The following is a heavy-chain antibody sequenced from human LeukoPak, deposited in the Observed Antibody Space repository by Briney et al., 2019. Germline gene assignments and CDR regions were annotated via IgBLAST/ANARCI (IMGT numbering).Heavy chain of an antibody. V-gene: IGHV3-7*01. J-gene: IGHJ4*02. CDR1: GFTFSSYW. Sequence: GGSLRLSCAASGFTFSSYWMSWVRQAPGKGLEWVANIKQDGSEKYYVDSVKGRFTISRDNAKNSLYLQMNSLRAEDTAVYYCAREEGSSGYYYQEPYYFDYWGQGTLVTVSS. D-gene: IGHD3-22*01. CDR3: AREEGSSGYYYQEPYYFDY. CDR2: IKQDGSEK.